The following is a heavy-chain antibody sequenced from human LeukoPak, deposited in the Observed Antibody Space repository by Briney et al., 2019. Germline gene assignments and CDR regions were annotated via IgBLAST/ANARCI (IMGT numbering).Heavy chain of an antibody. CDR3: AKDNGGYYYDSSGYR. Sequence: GGSLRLACGTYGFTFISDAMGWVRQARAKGLEWVSAFSWSGDSRYDADSVKGRFTISRDNSKNTLYLQMNSLRGEDTAVYYCAKDNGGYYYDSSGYRWGQGTLVTVSS. D-gene: IGHD3-22*01. CDR1: GFTFISDA. J-gene: IGHJ5*02. V-gene: IGHV3-23*01. CDR2: FSWSGDSR.